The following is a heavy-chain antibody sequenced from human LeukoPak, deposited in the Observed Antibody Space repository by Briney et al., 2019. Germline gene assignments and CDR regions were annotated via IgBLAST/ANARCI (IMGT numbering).Heavy chain of an antibody. Sequence: GRSLRLSCAASGLTFSSYAMHWVRQAPGKGLEWVAVISYDGSNKYYADSVKGRFTISRDNSKNTLYLQMNSLRAEDTAVYYCAREGRQQLVRGYFDYWGQGTLVSVSS. CDR3: AREGRQQLVRGYFDY. CDR2: ISYDGSNK. D-gene: IGHD6-13*01. J-gene: IGHJ4*02. V-gene: IGHV3-30-3*01. CDR1: GLTFSSYA.